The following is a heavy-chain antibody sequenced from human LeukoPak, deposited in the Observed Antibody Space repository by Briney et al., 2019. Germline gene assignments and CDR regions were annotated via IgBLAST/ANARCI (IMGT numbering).Heavy chain of an antibody. Sequence: PGGSLRLSCAASGFTFSSYSMNWVRQAPGKGLEWVSSISSSSSYIYYADSVKGRFTISRDNAKNSLYLQMNSLRAEDTAVYYCARDRDSFEYSSSRTFDYWGQGTLVTVSS. J-gene: IGHJ4*02. CDR1: GFTFSSYS. V-gene: IGHV3-21*01. CDR3: ARDRDSFEYSSSRTFDY. CDR2: ISSSSSYI. D-gene: IGHD6-6*01.